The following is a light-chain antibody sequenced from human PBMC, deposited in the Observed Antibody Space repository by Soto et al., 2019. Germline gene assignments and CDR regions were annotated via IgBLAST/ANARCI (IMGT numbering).Light chain of an antibody. CDR3: QQYFDVPFT. J-gene: IGKJ4*01. Sequence: DSVMTQSPDALAVSLGERATMNCKCSRSVLYKSNNKNHLAWYQQKPGQPPQLIIYWASTRESGVPERFSGSGSGTDFTLTISSLEAEDVAFYWCQQYFDVPFTFGGGTKWIS. V-gene: IGKV4-1*01. CDR2: WAS. CDR1: RSVLYKSNNKNH.